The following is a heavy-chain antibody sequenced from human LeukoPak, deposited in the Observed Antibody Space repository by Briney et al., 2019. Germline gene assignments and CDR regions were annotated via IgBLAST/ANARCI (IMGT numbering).Heavy chain of an antibody. CDR2: IYPDDSDT. D-gene: IGHD3-22*01. CDR1: GYSFTIYW. CDR3: ARPNITSYYDSRGYDGFDV. V-gene: IGHV5-51*01. J-gene: IGHJ3*01. Sequence: GEPLKISFQGSGYSFTIYWIAWVRPVPGKGVELMGRIYPDDSDTRYNPSFQGQVTISADKSVSTAYLQWSSLRASDTAMYYCARPNITSYYDSRGYDGFDVWGQGTMVAVSS.